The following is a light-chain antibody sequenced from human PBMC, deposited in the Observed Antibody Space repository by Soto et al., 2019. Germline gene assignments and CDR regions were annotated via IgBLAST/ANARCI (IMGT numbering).Light chain of an antibody. CDR1: QSFSSN. CDR3: QQYNSWPPIT. V-gene: IGKV3-15*01. J-gene: IGKJ5*01. Sequence: ELLVTQSRGTLSLSPGEIATLSSRASQSFSSNLAWYQQKPGQAPRLLIYGASTRATGIPARFSGGGSGTEFTLTISSLQSEDFVVYYCQQYNSWPPITFGQGTRLEIK. CDR2: GAS.